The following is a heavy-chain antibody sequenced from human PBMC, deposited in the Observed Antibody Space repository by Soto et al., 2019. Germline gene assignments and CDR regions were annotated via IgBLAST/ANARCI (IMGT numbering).Heavy chain of an antibody. CDR3: ARDYGGQVLWTNAFDI. CDR2: VSYDGSNK. CDR1: GFTFSSYA. J-gene: IGHJ3*02. V-gene: IGHV3-30-3*01. Sequence: QVQLVESGGGVVQPGRSLRLSCAASGFTFSSYAVHWVRQAPGKGLEWVAVVSYDGSNKYYADSVKGRFTISRDNSKNTLYLKMTSLRAEDTAVYYWARDYGGQVLWTNAFDIWGQGTMVTVSS. D-gene: IGHD2-2*01.